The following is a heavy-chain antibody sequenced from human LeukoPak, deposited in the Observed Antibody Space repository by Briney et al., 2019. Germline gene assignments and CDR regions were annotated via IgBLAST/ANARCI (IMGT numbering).Heavy chain of an antibody. CDR1: GITFSSNW. V-gene: IGHV3-7*01. CDR3: ARDGCTSTSCYTRGDV. CDR2: IKPDGSEK. J-gene: IGHJ6*03. D-gene: IGHD2-2*02. Sequence: GGSLRLSCAAAGITFSSNWMSWVRQAPGKGLEWVANIKPDGSEKYYVDSVKGGFTISRDNAKNSLYLQMNSLRADDSAVYYCARDGCTSTSCYTRGDVWGKGTMVTVSS.